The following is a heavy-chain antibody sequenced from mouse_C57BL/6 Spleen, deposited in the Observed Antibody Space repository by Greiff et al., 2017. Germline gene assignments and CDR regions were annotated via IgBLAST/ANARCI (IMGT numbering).Heavy chain of an antibody. CDR3: ARHEETAGTGYYFDY. CDR1: GYTFTEYT. V-gene: IGHV1-62-2*01. CDR2: FYPGSGSI. Sequence: QVHVKQSGAELVKPGASVKLSCKASGYTFTEYTIHWVKQRSGQGLEWIGWFYPGSGSIKYNEKFKDKATLTADKSSSTVYMELSRLTSEDSAVYFCARHEETAGTGYYFDYWGQGTTLTVSS. D-gene: IGHD4-1*01. J-gene: IGHJ2*01.